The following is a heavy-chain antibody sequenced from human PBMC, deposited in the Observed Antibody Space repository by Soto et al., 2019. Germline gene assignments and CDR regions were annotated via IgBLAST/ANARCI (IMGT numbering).Heavy chain of an antibody. D-gene: IGHD2-15*01. CDR2: IYYSGST. CDR3: ARHRARYCSGGSCPPGGMDV. CDR1: GGSISSYY. Sequence: SETLSLTCTVSGGSISSYYWSWIRQPPGKGLEWIGYIYYSGSTNYNPSLKSRVTISVDTSKNQFSLKLSSVTAADTAVYYCARHRARYCSGGSCPPGGMDVWGQGTTVTVSS. J-gene: IGHJ6*01. V-gene: IGHV4-59*08.